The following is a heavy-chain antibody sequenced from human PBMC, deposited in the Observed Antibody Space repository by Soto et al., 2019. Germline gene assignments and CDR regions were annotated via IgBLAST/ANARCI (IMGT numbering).Heavy chain of an antibody. V-gene: IGHV3-33*01. CDR1: GFTFSSYG. Sequence: GGSLRLSCAASGFTFSSYGMHWVRQAPGKGLEWVAVIWYDGSNKYYADSVKGRFTISRDNSKNTLYLQMNSLRAEDTAVYYCARESRGYCSGGSCYSVHFDYWGQGTLVTVSS. D-gene: IGHD2-15*01. CDR2: IWYDGSNK. CDR3: ARESRGYCSGGSCYSVHFDY. J-gene: IGHJ4*02.